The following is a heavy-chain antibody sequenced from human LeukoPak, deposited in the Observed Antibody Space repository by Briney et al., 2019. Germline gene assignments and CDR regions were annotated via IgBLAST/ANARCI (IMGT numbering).Heavy chain of an antibody. V-gene: IGHV3-48*03. CDR2: ISPSGTTM. J-gene: IGHJ5*02. D-gene: IGHD5/OR15-5a*01. Sequence: PGGSLRLSCAASGFTFNTYEMNWVRQARGKGLEWVSYISPSGTTMYYAESVKGRFTISRDDAENSLYLEMNSLRAEDTALYYCARDSPPSTPYNWFDPWGQGTLVTVSS. CDR3: ARDSPPSTPYNWFDP. CDR1: GFTFNTYE.